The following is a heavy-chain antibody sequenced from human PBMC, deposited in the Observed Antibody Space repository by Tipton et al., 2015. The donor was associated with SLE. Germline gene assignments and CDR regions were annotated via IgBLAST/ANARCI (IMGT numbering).Heavy chain of an antibody. J-gene: IGHJ6*02. CDR2: ISYSGNT. CDR3: ARAKLATDPLYLYYGMDV. Sequence: TLSLTCTVSGGSISRSNYYWGWIRRPPGRGLEWIGTISYSGNTYYNPSLKSRLTISVDTSKNQFSLKLSSVTAADTAVYYCARAKLATDPLYLYYGMDVWGQGTTVTVSS. V-gene: IGHV4-39*07. CDR1: GGSISRSNYY. D-gene: IGHD5-12*01.